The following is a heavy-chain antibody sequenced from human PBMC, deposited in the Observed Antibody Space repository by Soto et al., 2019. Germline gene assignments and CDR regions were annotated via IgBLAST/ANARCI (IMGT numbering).Heavy chain of an antibody. CDR1: GGSISSGGYY. D-gene: IGHD3-22*01. Sequence: QVQLQESGPGLVKPSQTLSLTCTVSGGSISSGGYYWSWIRQHPGKGLEWIGYIYYSGSTYYNPSLKSRVTISVDTSKNQFSLKLSSVTAADTAVYYCARGRITMIVVERLWYFDLWGRGTLVTVSS. V-gene: IGHV4-31*03. J-gene: IGHJ2*01. CDR2: IYYSGST. CDR3: ARGRITMIVVERLWYFDL.